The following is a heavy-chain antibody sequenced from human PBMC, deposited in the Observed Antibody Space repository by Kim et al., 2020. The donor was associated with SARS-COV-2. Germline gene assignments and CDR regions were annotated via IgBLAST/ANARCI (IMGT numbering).Heavy chain of an antibody. CDR3: VRGRIFGWFDP. CDR1: GGSITGYY. D-gene: IGHD3-3*01. J-gene: IGHJ5*02. CDR2: AHDTEST. Sequence: SETLSLTCTVSGGSITGYYCSWIRQPPGKGLEWIGYAHDTESTKYNPSLKSRVTISIDTSKNQFSLKLSSMTAADTAVYYCVRGRIFGWFDPWGQGTLVTVSS. V-gene: IGHV4-59*01.